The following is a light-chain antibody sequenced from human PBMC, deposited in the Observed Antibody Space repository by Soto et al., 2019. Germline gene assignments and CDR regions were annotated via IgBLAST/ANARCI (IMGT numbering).Light chain of an antibody. CDR3: RQCNVYPGT. Sequence: DIQMTQSPSTLSASIVERVTITFRASQSTSTWLAWYQQKPGKAPKLLIYDASTLESGVPSRFSGSGSGTEFTLTVSSLQPADFATYYCRQCNVYPGTFGQGTKVDIK. J-gene: IGKJ1*01. V-gene: IGKV1-5*01. CDR2: DAS. CDR1: QSTSTW.